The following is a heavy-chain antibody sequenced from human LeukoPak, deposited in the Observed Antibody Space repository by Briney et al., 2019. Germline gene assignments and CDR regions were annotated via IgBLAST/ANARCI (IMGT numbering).Heavy chain of an antibody. D-gene: IGHD4-11*01. V-gene: IGHV3-23*01. CDR1: GFTFNNYA. CDR2: LSGDSGAT. Sequence: GGSLRLSCVASGFTFNNYAMSWVRQALEKGLEWLSTLSGDSGATYYADSVKGRSTISRDNSKSTLFLQMHSLRAEDTAIYYCARSGSNWETLDYWGQGTLVTVSS. J-gene: IGHJ4*02. CDR3: ARSGSNWETLDY.